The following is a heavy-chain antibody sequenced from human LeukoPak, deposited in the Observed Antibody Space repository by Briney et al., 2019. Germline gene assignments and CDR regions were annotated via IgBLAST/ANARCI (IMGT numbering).Heavy chain of an antibody. Sequence: GGSLRLSCAASGFTVSSNYMSWVRPAPGKGLEWGSVIYSGGSTYYADSVKGRFTISRDNSKNTLYLQMNSLRAEDTAVYYCARVAARPRYYYYYGMDVWGQGTTVTVSS. D-gene: IGHD6-6*01. J-gene: IGHJ6*02. CDR3: ARVAARPRYYYYYGMDV. CDR2: IYSGGST. CDR1: GFTVSSNY. V-gene: IGHV3-53*01.